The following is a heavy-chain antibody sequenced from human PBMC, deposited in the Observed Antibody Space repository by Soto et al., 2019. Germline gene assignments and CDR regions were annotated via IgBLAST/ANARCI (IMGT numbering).Heavy chain of an antibody. CDR1: GFTVITNY. J-gene: IGHJ4*02. V-gene: IGHV3-66*01. D-gene: IGHD1-26*01. Sequence: EVQMVESGGGLVQPGGSLRLSCAVSGFTVITNYIIWVRQAPGKGLEWVSDIYAGGNTYYADSVKGRFAISRDNSKNTLYLEMNSLRAEDTAVYYCARKKSIVGATGYFDYWGQGTLVSVSS. CDR3: ARKKSIVGATGYFDY. CDR2: IYAGGNT.